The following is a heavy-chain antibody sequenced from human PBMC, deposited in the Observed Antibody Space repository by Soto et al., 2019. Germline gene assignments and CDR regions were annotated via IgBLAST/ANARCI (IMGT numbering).Heavy chain of an antibody. Sequence: EVQLVESGGGLVQPGGSLRLSCAASGFTLSNYAVNWVRQAPGKGLEWVSYISSDSRYIYYGDSVKGRFTISRDNARNSVYLQMNSLREETTAVYYCARIMLVEFLFINVVVYDVDVLAQGTPFTVS. CDR3: ARIMLVEFLFINVVVYDVDV. CDR2: ISSDSRYI. D-gene: IGHD3-10*02. J-gene: IGHJ6*02. CDR1: GFTLSNYA. V-gene: IGHV3-48*02.